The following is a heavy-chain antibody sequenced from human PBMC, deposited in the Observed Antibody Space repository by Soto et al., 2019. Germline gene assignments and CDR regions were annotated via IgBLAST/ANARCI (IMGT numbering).Heavy chain of an antibody. CDR3: ASLVRGVIN. V-gene: IGHV4-39*07. J-gene: IGHJ4*02. D-gene: IGHD3-10*01. Sequence: PSETLSLTCSVSGGSISSSSYYWSWIRQPPGKGLEWIGEINHSGSTNYNPSLKSRVTISVDTSKNQFSLKLSSVTAADTAVYYCASLVRGVINWGQGTLVTVSS. CDR1: GGSISSSSYY. CDR2: INHSGST.